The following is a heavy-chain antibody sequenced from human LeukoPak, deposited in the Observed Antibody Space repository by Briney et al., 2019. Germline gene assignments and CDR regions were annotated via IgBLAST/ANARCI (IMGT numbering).Heavy chain of an antibody. CDR3: ARVFWGQLHAFDF. CDR2: TYYSGST. D-gene: IGHD3-16*01. Sequence: PSETLSLTCTVSGASISSYYWSWIRQPPGKGLEWIGYTYYSGSTNYNPSLTSRVTISIDTSKNQFSLNLSSVTAADTAVYYCARVFWGQLHAFDFWGQGTMVTVSS. J-gene: IGHJ3*01. CDR1: GASISSYY. V-gene: IGHV4-59*01.